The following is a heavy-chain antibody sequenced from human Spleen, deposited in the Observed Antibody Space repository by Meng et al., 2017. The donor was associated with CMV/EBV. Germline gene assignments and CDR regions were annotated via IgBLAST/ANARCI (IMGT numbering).Heavy chain of an antibody. V-gene: IGHV3-30-3*01. Sequence: GESLKISCAASGFTFNTYTMHWVRQAPGKGLEWVAVISYDGSNKYYADSVKGRFTISRDSSKKTLYLQMSSLRLEDTAVYYCVRMPRSGHRNAFDIWGQGTMVTVSS. CDR3: VRMPRSGHRNAFDI. CDR2: ISYDGSNK. D-gene: IGHD3-3*01. CDR1: GFTFNTYT. J-gene: IGHJ3*02.